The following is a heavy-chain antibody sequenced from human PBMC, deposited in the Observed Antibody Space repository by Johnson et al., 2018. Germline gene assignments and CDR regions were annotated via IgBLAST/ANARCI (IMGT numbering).Heavy chain of an antibody. Sequence: VQLVQSGGGLVKPGGSLRLSCAASGFTFSSYSMNWVRQAPGKGLEWVSSISSSSSYIYYADSVKGRFTISRDNAKNSLYLQMNSLRAEDTAVYYWARDLDIVVVPAACGMDVWGQGTTVTVSS. CDR1: GFTFSSYS. J-gene: IGHJ6*02. CDR3: ARDLDIVVVPAACGMDV. D-gene: IGHD2-2*01. V-gene: IGHV3-21*01. CDR2: ISSSSSYI.